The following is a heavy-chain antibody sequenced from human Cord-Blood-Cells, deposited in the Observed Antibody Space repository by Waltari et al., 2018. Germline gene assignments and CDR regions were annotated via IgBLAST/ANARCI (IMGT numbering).Heavy chain of an antibody. CDR1: GYSIRSGYY. CDR2: IYHSGST. V-gene: IGHV4-38-2*02. J-gene: IGHJ4*02. CDR3: ARGGGYSYGYYFDY. D-gene: IGHD5-18*01. Sequence: QVQLQESGPGLVKPSETLSLTCTVSGYSIRSGYYWGWIRQPPGKGLEWIGSIYHSGSTYYNPSRKSRVTISVDTSKNQFSLKLSSVTAADTAVYYCARGGGYSYGYYFDYWGQGTLVTVSS.